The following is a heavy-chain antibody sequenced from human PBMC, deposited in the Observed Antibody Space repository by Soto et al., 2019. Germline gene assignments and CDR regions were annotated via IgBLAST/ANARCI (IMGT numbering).Heavy chain of an antibody. Sequence: EVQLLESGGGLVQPGGSLRLSCAASGFTFSTYAMTWVRQAPGKGPEWVSRIGDSEGETTHYADSVKGRFTISRDNAKNPLYLQMNSLRVEDTALYYCAKGYCGGGRCYDLDNWFDSWGQGTRVTGSS. D-gene: IGHD2-15*01. CDR2: IGDSEGETT. CDR1: GFTFSTYA. J-gene: IGHJ5*01. V-gene: IGHV3-23*01. CDR3: AKGYCGGGRCYDLDNWFDS.